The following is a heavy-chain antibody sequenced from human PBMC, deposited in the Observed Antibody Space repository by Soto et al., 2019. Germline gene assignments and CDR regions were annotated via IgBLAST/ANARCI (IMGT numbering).Heavy chain of an antibody. CDR2: INHSGST. Sequence: ASETLSLTCAVYGGSFSGYSWSWIRQPPGKGLEWIGDINHSGSTNYHPSLKSRVTISVDTSKNQFSLKRSSVTAADTAVYYCARATLEPYDSSGYYRWGGLYRSMALVDYWGQGTLVTVSS. D-gene: IGHD3-22*01. J-gene: IGHJ4*02. V-gene: IGHV4-34*01. CDR3: ARATLEPYDSSGYYRWGGLYRSMALVDY. CDR1: GGSFSGYS.